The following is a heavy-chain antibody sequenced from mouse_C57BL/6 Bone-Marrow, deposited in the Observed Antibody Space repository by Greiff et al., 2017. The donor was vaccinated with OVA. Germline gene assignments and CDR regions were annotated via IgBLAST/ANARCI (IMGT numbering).Heavy chain of an antibody. J-gene: IGHJ3*01. V-gene: IGHV1-69*01. CDR2: IDPSNSYT. Sequence: VQLQQPGAELVMPGASVKLSCKASGYTFTSYWMHLVKPRPGPCLEWIGEIDPSNSYTNYNQKFKGKSTLTVDKSSSTAYMQLSSLTSEDSAVYYCARSRGGSGYGAWFAYWGQGTLVTVSA. CDR1: GYTFTSYW. CDR3: ARSRGGSGYGAWFAY. D-gene: IGHD3-2*02.